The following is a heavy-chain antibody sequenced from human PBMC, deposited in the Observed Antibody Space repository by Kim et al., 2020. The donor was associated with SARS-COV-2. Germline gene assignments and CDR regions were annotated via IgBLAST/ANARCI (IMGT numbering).Heavy chain of an antibody. J-gene: IGHJ5*02. D-gene: IGHD3-3*01. CDR2: INAGNGNT. V-gene: IGHV1-3*01. CDR1: GYTFTSYA. Sequence: ASVKVSCKASGYTFTSYAMHWVRQAPGQRLEWMGWINAGNGNTKYSQKFQGRVTITRDTSASTAYMELSSLRSEDTAVYYCARRRGIFGVVTNWFDPWGQGTLVTVSS. CDR3: ARRRGIFGVVTNWFDP.